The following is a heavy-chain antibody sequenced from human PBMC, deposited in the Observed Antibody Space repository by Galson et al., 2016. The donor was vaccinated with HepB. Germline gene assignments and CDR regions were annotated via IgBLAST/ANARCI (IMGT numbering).Heavy chain of an antibody. CDR3: ANHRG. J-gene: IGHJ4*02. Sequence: SLRLSCAASGFTFSTQSMNWVRQAPGKGLEWVSSISSRSTYIHYADSVEGRFTISRDNFKNSLYLQMNSLRAEDTAVYYCANHRGWGQGTPVTVSS. CDR1: GFTFSTQS. CDR2: ISSRSTYI. D-gene: IGHD1-14*01. V-gene: IGHV3-21*04.